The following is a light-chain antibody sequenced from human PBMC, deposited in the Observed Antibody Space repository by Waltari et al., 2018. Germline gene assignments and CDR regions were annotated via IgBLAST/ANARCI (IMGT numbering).Light chain of an antibody. J-gene: IGKJ2*01. CDR2: AAS. V-gene: IGKV1-8*01. CDR3: QQYYSYPPT. Sequence: AIRITQSPSSLSASTGDRVTITCRASQGISSYLAWYQQKPGKAPKLLIYAASTLQSGVPSRFSGRGSGTDFTLTISCLQSEDFATYYCQQYYSYPPTFGQGTKLEIK. CDR1: QGISSY.